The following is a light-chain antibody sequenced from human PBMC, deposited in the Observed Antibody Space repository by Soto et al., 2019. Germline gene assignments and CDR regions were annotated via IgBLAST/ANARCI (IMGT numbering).Light chain of an antibody. J-gene: IGLJ2*01. CDR1: SSDVGSYNR. Sequence: QSALTQPPSVSGSPGQSVTISCTGTSSDVGSYNRVSWYQQPPGTAPKLMIYEVSNRPSGVPDRFSGSKSGNTASLTISGLQAEDEAYYYCSSDTSSSTEVVFGGGTKLTVL. CDR3: SSDTSSSTEVV. V-gene: IGLV2-18*02. CDR2: EVS.